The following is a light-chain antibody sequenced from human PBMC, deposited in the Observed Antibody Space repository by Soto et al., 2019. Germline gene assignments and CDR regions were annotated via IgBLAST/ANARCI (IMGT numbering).Light chain of an antibody. Sequence: QSVLTQPPSASGTPGQRVTISCSGSSSNIGSNTINWYQQLPGTAPKLLIYSNNQRPSGVPDRFSGSKSGTSASLAISGLQSEDEADYYCAAWDYSLNAVVFGGGTQVTVL. CDR2: SNN. V-gene: IGLV1-44*01. CDR3: AAWDYSLNAVV. J-gene: IGLJ2*01. CDR1: SSNIGSNT.